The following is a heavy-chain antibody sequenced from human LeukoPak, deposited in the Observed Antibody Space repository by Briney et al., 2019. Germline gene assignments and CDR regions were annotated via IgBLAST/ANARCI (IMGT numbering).Heavy chain of an antibody. Sequence: ASVTVSCQASGYTFTGYYMHWVRQAPGQGLAWMGWINPNSGGTNYAQKFQGRVTMTRDTSISTAYMELSRLRSDDTAVYYCARGRWATGTPAKYYFDYWGQGTLVTVSS. CDR3: ARGRWATGTPAKYYFDY. D-gene: IGHD1-1*01. V-gene: IGHV1-2*02. J-gene: IGHJ4*02. CDR1: GYTFTGYY. CDR2: INPNSGGT.